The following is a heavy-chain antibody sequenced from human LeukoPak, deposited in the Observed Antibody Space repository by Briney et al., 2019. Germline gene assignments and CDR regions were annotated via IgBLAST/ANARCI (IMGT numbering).Heavy chain of an antibody. CDR1: GFTFSSYG. CDR3: AELGITMIGGV. D-gene: IGHD3-10*02. CDR2: ISGSGDRT. J-gene: IGHJ6*03. Sequence: GGTLRLSCAASGFTFSSYGMSWVRQAPGKGLEWVSVISGSGDRTYYADSVKGRFTISRDNAKNSLYLQMNSLRAEDTAVYYCAELGITMIGGVWGKGTTVTISS. V-gene: IGHV3-23*01.